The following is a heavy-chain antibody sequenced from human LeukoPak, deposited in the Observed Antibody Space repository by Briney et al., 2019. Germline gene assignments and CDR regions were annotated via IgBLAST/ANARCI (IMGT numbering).Heavy chain of an antibody. CDR3: AKDWGRYFDWFNYFDY. V-gene: IGHV3-30*18. D-gene: IGHD3-9*01. Sequence: PGGSLRLSCAASGFTFSSYGMHWVRQAPGKGLEWVAVISYDGSNKYYADSVKGRFTISSDNSKNTLYLQMNSLRAEDTAVYYCAKDWGRYFDWFNYFDYWGQGTLVTVSS. J-gene: IGHJ4*02. CDR1: GFTFSSYG. CDR2: ISYDGSNK.